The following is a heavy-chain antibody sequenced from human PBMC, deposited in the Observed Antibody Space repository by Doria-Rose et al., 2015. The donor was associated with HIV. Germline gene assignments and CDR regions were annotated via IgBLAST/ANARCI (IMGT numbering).Heavy chain of an antibody. D-gene: IGHD6-13*01. Sequence: ESGPVLVKPTETLTLTCTVSGVSLSSPGMGVSWIRQPPGKALEWLANIFADDERSLKTSLKRRLTISRGTSKSQVVLTMTDMDPVDTATYYCARIKSSRWYHKYYFDFWGQGTLVIVSA. CDR2: IFADDER. CDR3: ARIKSSRWYHKYYFDF. V-gene: IGHV2-26*01. CDR1: GVSLSSPGMG. J-gene: IGHJ4*02.